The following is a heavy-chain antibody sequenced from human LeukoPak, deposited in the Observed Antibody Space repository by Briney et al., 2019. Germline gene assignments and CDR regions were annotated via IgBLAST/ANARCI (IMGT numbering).Heavy chain of an antibody. D-gene: IGHD5-24*01. CDR2: ISSSSSYI. CDR3: ARDGDSRRWLQLQPPYYFDY. J-gene: IGHJ4*02. CDR1: VVTFSSYS. Sequence: GGSLRLSCAASVVTFSSYSMNWGCQAPGKGLEWVSSISSSSSYIYYADSVKGRFTISRDNAKNSLYLQMNSLRAEDTAVYYCARDGDSRRWLQLQPPYYFDYWGQGTLVTVSS. V-gene: IGHV3-21*01.